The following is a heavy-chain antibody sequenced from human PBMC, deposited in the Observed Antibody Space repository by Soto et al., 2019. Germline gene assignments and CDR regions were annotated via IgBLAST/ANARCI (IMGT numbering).Heavy chain of an antibody. Sequence: QVQLVQSGAAVKKPGSSVKVSCTASGVTFSNYAISWVRQAPGQGLEWMGGIIPILGTANYAQKFRGRVTIVADESTSTAYRELSSLRSEDTAGYYCARPAMVRGRGLGYYGMDVWGQGTTVTVSS. V-gene: IGHV1-69*11. CDR1: GVTFSNYA. D-gene: IGHD3-10*01. CDR3: ARPAMVRGRGLGYYGMDV. CDR2: IIPILGTA. J-gene: IGHJ6*02.